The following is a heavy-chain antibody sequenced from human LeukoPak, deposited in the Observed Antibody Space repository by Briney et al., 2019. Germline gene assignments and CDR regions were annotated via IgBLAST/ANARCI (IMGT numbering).Heavy chain of an antibody. CDR2: IYYGGST. V-gene: IGHV4-39*01. CDR1: GGSISISGSSYY. Sequence: SETLSLTCTASGGSISISGSSYYWVWIRQPPGEGLEWIGSIYYGGSTYYNPSLKSRVSVSVDTSKNQFSLQLTSVTAADTAVYYCARRGLEISATWGQGTLVTVSS. CDR3: ARRGLEISAT. J-gene: IGHJ5*02. D-gene: IGHD5-24*01.